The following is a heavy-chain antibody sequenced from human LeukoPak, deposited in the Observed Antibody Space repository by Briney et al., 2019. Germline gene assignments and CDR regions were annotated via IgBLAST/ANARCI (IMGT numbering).Heavy chain of an antibody. D-gene: IGHD5-18*01. CDR1: GFTFSSYG. CDR2: ISYDGSNK. Sequence: GGSLRLSCAASGFTFSSYGMHWVRQAPGKGLEWVAVISYDGSNKYYADSVKGRFTISRDNSKNTLYLQMNSLRAEDTAVYYCASPGYSYGPPSYWGQGTLVTVSS. CDR3: ASPGYSYGPPSY. V-gene: IGHV3-30*03. J-gene: IGHJ4*02.